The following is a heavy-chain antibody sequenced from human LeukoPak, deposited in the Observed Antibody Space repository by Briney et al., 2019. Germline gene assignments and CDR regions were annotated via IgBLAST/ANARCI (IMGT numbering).Heavy chain of an antibody. Sequence: SETLSLTCTVTGGSISSGDYYWSWIRQPPGKGLEWIGYIYYSGSTYYNPSLKSRVTISVDTSKNQFSLKLSSVTAADTAVYYCTRDLMGATGWFDPWGQGTLVTVSS. V-gene: IGHV4-30-4*01. CDR3: TRDLMGATGWFDP. CDR1: GGSISSGDYY. J-gene: IGHJ5*02. CDR2: IYYSGST. D-gene: IGHD1-26*01.